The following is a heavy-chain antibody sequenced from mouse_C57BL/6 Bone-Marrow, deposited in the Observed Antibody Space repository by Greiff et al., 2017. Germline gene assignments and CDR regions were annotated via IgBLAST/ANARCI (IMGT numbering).Heavy chain of an antibody. CDR3: ARIGTGTHYYAMDY. CDR2: ISSGSSTI. CDR1: GFTFSDYG. J-gene: IGHJ4*01. V-gene: IGHV5-17*01. Sequence: EVQLVESGGGLVKPGGSLKLSCAASGFTFSDYGMHWVRQAPEKGLEWVAYISSGSSTIYYADTVKGRFTISRDNAKNTLFLQMTSLRSEDTAMXYCARIGTGTHYYAMDYWGQGTSVTVSS. D-gene: IGHD4-1*01.